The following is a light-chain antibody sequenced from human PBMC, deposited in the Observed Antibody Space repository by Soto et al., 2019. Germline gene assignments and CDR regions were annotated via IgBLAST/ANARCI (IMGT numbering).Light chain of an antibody. J-gene: IGLJ1*01. CDR1: SSNIGAGYD. CDR2: GST. Sequence: QSVLSQPPSVSGAPGQRVTISCTGSSSNIGAGYDAHWFQQVPGTAPKLLIYGSTNRPSGVSDRFSGSKAGNTASLTISGLQADDEAEYFCLSYKTDNTFVFGTGTKVTVL. V-gene: IGLV1-40*01. CDR3: LSYKTDNTFV.